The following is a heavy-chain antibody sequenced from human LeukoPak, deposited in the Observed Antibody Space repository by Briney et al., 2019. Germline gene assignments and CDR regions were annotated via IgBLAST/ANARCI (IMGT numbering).Heavy chain of an antibody. CDR3: ARRYYDLFTGPYYFDY. Sequence: PSETLSLTCTVSAYSISSAYYWDWIRQPPGKGLEWIGSIYHSGNTYYNPSLKSRVVISVDTSKNQFSLDLSSVTAADTAVYYCARRYYDLFTGPYYFDYWGQGTLVTVPS. CDR2: IYHSGNT. V-gene: IGHV4-38-2*02. D-gene: IGHD3-9*01. CDR1: AYSISSAYY. J-gene: IGHJ4*02.